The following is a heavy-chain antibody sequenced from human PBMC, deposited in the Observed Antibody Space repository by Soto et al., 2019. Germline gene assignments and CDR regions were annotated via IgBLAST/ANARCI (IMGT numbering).Heavy chain of an antibody. V-gene: IGHV1-69*19. J-gene: IGHJ4*02. CDR2: ISPMFGAA. Sequence: QVQLVQSGAEMKKPGSSVKVSCQSSGGTFNTYAMNWVRQAPGQGPEWMGDISPMFGAANYAPKFRGRVTITADESTGTSYMQLSSLTLEDTALYFCAREVQVHTPAFVYWGQGTLVTVSS. CDR1: GGTFNTYA. D-gene: IGHD3-10*01. CDR3: AREVQVHTPAFVY.